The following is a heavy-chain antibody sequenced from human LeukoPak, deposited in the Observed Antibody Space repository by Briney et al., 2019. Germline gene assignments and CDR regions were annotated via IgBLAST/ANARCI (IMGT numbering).Heavy chain of an antibody. CDR3: ARVKKYYDILTGYYHDAFGI. Sequence: SETLSLTCTVSGGSISSHYWSWIRQPPGKGLEWIGYIYYSGSTNYNPSLKSRVTISVDTSKNQFSLKLSSVTAADTAVYYCARVKKYYDILTGYYHDAFGIWGQGTMVTVSS. CDR1: GGSISSHY. CDR2: IYYSGST. D-gene: IGHD3-9*01. V-gene: IGHV4-59*11. J-gene: IGHJ3*02.